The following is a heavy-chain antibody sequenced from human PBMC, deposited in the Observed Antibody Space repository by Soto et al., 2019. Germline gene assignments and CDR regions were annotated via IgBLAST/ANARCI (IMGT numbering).Heavy chain of an antibody. J-gene: IGHJ6*02. CDR2: IYYSGST. Sequence: QVQLQESGPGLVKPSQTLSLTCTVSGGSISSGDYYWGWIRQPPGKGLEWFGYIYYSGSTYYNPSLKSRVTISVDTSKNQFSLKLSSVTAADTAVYYCARTRITMVRGVIITYYYYGMDVWGQGTTVTVSS. V-gene: IGHV4-30-4*01. CDR1: GGSISSGDYY. D-gene: IGHD3-10*01. CDR3: ARTRITMVRGVIITYYYYGMDV.